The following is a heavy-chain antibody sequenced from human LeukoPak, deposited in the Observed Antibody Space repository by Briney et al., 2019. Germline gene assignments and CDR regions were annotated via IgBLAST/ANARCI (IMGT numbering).Heavy chain of an antibody. CDR2: THYSDST. V-gene: IGHV4-59*11. Sequence: PSETLSLTCTVSGGSITSHYWTWIRQPPGKGLEWIGYTHYSDSTNYNSSLRCRATISIDASKNQFSLRLNSVMAADTAVYYCARGAMTILDYWSQGTLVTVSS. CDR1: GGSITSHY. D-gene: IGHD4/OR15-4a*01. J-gene: IGHJ4*02. CDR3: ARGAMTILDY.